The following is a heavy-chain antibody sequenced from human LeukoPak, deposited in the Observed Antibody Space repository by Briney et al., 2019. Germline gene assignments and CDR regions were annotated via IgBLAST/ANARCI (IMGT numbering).Heavy chain of an antibody. Sequence: GGSLRLSCAASGFTLIRHVMHWVRQAPGRGREWVAGISSDGSVTYHGVILSGRFTISRDNPNNNIYLKLKSLRPDATALYYCVGETALMACVSTACVFLGGGTVVTVSS. CDR2: ISSDGSVT. CDR1: GFTLIRHV. D-gene: IGHD3-3*02. J-gene: IGHJ3*01. V-gene: IGHV3-30-3*01. CDR3: VGETALMACVSTACVF.